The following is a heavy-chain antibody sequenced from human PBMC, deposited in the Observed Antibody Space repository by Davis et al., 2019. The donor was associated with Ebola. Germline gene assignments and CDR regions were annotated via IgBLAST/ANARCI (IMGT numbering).Heavy chain of an antibody. CDR2: IYPGDSDT. CDR1: GYSFTTYW. J-gene: IGHJ6*02. V-gene: IGHV5-51*01. CDR3: ARRCYYDFWSGYCV. D-gene: IGHD3-3*01. Sequence: GESLKISCKGSGYSFTTYWIAWVRQTPAKGLEWMGIIYPGDSDTRYSPSFQGQVTISADKSISTAYLQWSSLKASDTAMYYCARRCYYDFWSGYCVWGQGTTVTVSS.